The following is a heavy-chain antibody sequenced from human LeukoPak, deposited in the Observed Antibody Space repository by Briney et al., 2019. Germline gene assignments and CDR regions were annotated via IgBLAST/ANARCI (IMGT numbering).Heavy chain of an antibody. D-gene: IGHD4-17*01. V-gene: IGHV3-74*01. CDR2: IKSVGSST. CDR1: GFTFSQYR. J-gene: IGHJ4*02. Sequence: GGSLRLSCAASGFTFSQYRMHWVRQVPGKGLVWVSRIKSVGSSTSYADSVKGRFTTSRDKAKNTLFLQMNSLRAEETAMYYCARAPGGFHGDYSPIAYWGQGTLVTVSS. CDR3: ARAPGGFHGDYSPIAY.